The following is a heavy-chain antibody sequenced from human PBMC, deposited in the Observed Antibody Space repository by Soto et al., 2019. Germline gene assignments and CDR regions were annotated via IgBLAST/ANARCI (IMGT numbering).Heavy chain of an antibody. CDR2: IYSGGST. D-gene: IGHD2-15*01. CDR1: GFTVSSNY. J-gene: IGHJ3*02. CDR3: ARAPQYCSGGSCYSSGAFDI. Sequence: GGSLRLSCAASGFTVSSNYMSWVRQAPGKGLEWVSVIYSGGSTYYADSVKGRFTISRHNSKNTLYLQMNSLRAEDTAVYYCARAPQYCSGGSCYSSGAFDIWGQGTMVTVSS. V-gene: IGHV3-53*04.